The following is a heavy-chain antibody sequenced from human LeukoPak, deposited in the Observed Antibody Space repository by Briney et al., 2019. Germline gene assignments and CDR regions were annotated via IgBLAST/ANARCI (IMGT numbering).Heavy chain of an antibody. CDR2: IWYDGSNK. V-gene: IGHV3-33*01. Sequence: GGSLRLSCAASGFTFSSYGMHWVRQAPGKGLEWVAVIWYDGSNKYCADSVKGRFTISRDNSKNTLYLQMNSLRAEDTAVYYCARDSRWIYASFDYWGQGTLVTVSS. CDR3: ARDSRWIYASFDY. CDR1: GFTFSSYG. J-gene: IGHJ4*02. D-gene: IGHD5-12*01.